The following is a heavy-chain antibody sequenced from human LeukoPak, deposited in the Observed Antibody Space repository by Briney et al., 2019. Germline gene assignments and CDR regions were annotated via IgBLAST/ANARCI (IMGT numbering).Heavy chain of an antibody. Sequence: GRSLRLSCVVSGFTFSSYTMHWVRQAPGKGLEWVGVILYDGSNKYYADSVKGRFTISRDNSKNTLYMQVNSLRAEDTAVYYCARGAYYYEDWGQGTLVTVSS. D-gene: IGHD3-22*01. CDR2: ILYDGSNK. CDR3: ARGAYYYED. CDR1: GFTFSSYT. V-gene: IGHV3-30-3*01. J-gene: IGHJ4*02.